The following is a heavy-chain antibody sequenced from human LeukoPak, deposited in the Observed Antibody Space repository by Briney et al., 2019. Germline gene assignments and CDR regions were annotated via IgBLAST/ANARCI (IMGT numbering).Heavy chain of an antibody. Sequence: GGSETLLCAASGFALSSYSLNWVRQASGKGLEWVSSISSSGAYIYLADSLKGRFTISRDNAKNSLYAQMNSLRAEDTAVYYCARAVAVAGKDWYFDLWERQVLVSVSS. CDR1: GFALSSYS. J-gene: IGHJ2*01. CDR2: ISSSGAYI. D-gene: IGHD6-19*01. V-gene: IGHV3-21*01. CDR3: ARAVAVAGKDWYFDL.